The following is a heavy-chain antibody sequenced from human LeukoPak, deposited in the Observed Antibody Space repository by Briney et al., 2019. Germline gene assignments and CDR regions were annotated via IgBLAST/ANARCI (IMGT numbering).Heavy chain of an antibody. CDR3: AKERLYSGYGGDY. Sequence: GGSLRLSCAASGFTFSSYSMNWVRQAPGKGLEWVSYISSSSSTIYYADSVKGRFTISRDNAKNSLYLQMNSLRDEDTAVYYCAKERLYSGYGGDYWGQGTLVTVSS. V-gene: IGHV3-48*02. CDR2: ISSSSSTI. CDR1: GFTFSSYS. J-gene: IGHJ4*02. D-gene: IGHD5-12*01.